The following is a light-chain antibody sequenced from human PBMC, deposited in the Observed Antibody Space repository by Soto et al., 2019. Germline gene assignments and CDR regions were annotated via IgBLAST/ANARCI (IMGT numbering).Light chain of an antibody. CDR3: CSYAGINTFYV. V-gene: IGLV2-23*01. CDR1: SSDLGSYNL. J-gene: IGLJ1*01. CDR2: EGG. Sequence: SVLTQPASVSGSPGQSITISCTGTSSDLGSYNLVSWYQQHPGKAPKLIIYEGGKRPSGVSNRFSGSKSGSTASLTISGLQAEDEADYYCCSYAGINTFYVFGTGTKVTVL.